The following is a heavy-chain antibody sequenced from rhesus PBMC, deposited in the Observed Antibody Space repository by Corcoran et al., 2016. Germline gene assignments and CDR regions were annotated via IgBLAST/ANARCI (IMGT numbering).Heavy chain of an antibody. CDR1: GGSFSGYY. CDR2: ISGSSGST. V-gene: IGHV4-165*01. D-gene: IGHD4-23*01. J-gene: IGHJ3*01. CDR3: ARDEWTVTTAFDF. Sequence: QVQLQESGPGLVKPSETLSLTCAGSGGSFSGYYWGWIRQPPGKGLEWIGYISGSSGSTDYNPSLKSRVTISTDTSKNQFSLKLSSVTAADTAVYYCARDEWTVTTAFDFWGQGLRVTVS.